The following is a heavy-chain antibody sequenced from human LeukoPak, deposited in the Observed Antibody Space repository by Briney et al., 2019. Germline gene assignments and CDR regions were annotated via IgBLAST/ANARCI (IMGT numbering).Heavy chain of an antibody. CDR2: INTSGGST. V-gene: IGHV1-46*01. CDR1: GYTFTSYY. Sequence: ASVKVSCKASGYTFTSYYMNWVRQAPGQGLEWMGIINTSGGSTSYAQKFQGRVSMTRDTSTSTVYMELSSLRSEDTAVYYCARESIVVVPAAIWKGYYYGMDVWGQGTTVTVSS. CDR3: ARESIVVVPAAIWKGYYYGMDV. D-gene: IGHD2-2*02. J-gene: IGHJ6*02.